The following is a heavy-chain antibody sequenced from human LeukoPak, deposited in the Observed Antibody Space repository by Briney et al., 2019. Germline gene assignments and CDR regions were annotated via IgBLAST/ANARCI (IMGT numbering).Heavy chain of an antibody. CDR1: GFTFGGYG. J-gene: IGHJ4*02. D-gene: IGHD1-14*01. Sequence: PGGSLRLSCAGSGFTFGGYGMHWFRQTPGKGLEWVAVIAYDGSRAFYADSVKGRLTISRDNSKNTMSVQMDDLRAEDTAVYYCTRYNNDHFDYWGQGTLVTASS. CDR2: IAYDGSRA. CDR3: TRYNNDHFDY. V-gene: IGHV3-33*01.